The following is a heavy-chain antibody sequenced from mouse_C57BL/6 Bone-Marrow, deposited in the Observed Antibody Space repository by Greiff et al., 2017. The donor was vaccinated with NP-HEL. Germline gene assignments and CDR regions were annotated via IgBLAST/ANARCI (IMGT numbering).Heavy chain of an antibody. CDR3: ARGVTTVVANYFDY. V-gene: IGHV1-76*01. Sequence: QVQLQQSGAELVRPGASVKLSCKASGYTFTDYYINWVKQRPGKGLEWIARIYTGSGNTYYNEKFKGKATLTAEKSSSTAYMQLSSLTSEASDVYLCARGVTTVVANYFDYWGQGTTLTVSS. CDR1: GYTFTDYY. J-gene: IGHJ2*01. CDR2: IYTGSGNT. D-gene: IGHD1-1*01.